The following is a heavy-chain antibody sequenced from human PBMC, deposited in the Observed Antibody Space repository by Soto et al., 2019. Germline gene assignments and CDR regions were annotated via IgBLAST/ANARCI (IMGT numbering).Heavy chain of an antibody. J-gene: IGHJ6*02. CDR1: GGTFSTSA. CDR3: ARDKDRQQLGGNYYYILDV. V-gene: IGHV1-69*12. CDR2: IMPVFATP. Sequence: QVQLVQSGAEVKKPGSSVKVYCKASGGTFSTSAVSWVRQAPGQGLEWVGGIMPVFATPDYAQKFQGRVTITADESTTTAYLELTSLRTDDTAVYYCARDKDRQQLGGNYYYILDVSGQGTAITVSS. D-gene: IGHD3-3*02.